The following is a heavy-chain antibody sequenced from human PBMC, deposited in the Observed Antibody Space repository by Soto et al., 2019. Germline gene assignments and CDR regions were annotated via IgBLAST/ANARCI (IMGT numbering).Heavy chain of an antibody. CDR2: TYYRSKWYN. Sequence: SQTLSLTCAISGYSVSSSSVTWNWIRQSPSRGLEWLGRTYYRSKWYNDYAESVKSRITINPDTSKNQFSLHLNSVTPEDTAVYYCVRLIGNSWLDFWGQGTLVTVS. CDR1: GYSVSSSSVT. V-gene: IGHV6-1*01. J-gene: IGHJ5*01. D-gene: IGHD1-26*01. CDR3: VRLIGNSWLDF.